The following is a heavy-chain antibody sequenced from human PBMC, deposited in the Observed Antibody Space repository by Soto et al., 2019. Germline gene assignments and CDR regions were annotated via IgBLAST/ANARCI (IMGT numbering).Heavy chain of an antibody. CDR1: GGTFSSYT. CDR3: AKDWGNLWIIFDL. D-gene: IGHD2-2*03. CDR2: IIPILGIA. J-gene: IGHJ4*01. Sequence: GASVKVSCKASGGTFSSYTISWVRQAPGQGLEWMGRIIPILGIANYAQKFQGRVTITADKSTSTAYMELSSLRSEDTAVCFCAKDWGNLWIIFDLWGHGTLVTVSS. V-gene: IGHV1-69*04.